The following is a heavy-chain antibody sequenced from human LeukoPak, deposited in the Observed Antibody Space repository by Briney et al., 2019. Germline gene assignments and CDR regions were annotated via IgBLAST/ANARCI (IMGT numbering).Heavy chain of an antibody. V-gene: IGHV4-38-2*02. J-gene: IGHJ5*02. Sequence: SETLSLTCTVSGYSISSGYYWGWIRQPPGKGLEWIGTIYHSGSTYYNPSLKSRVTISVDTSKNQFSLKLSSVTAADTAVSYCARHRRITYYYDSSGYRPGWFDPWGQGTLVTVSS. D-gene: IGHD3-22*01. CDR2: IYHSGST. CDR3: ARHRRITYYYDSSGYRPGWFDP. CDR1: GYSISSGYY.